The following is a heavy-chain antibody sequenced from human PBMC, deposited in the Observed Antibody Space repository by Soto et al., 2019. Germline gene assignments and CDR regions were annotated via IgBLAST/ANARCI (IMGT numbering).Heavy chain of an antibody. CDR2: IYYSGST. J-gene: IGHJ5*02. CDR3: ARGEYYYDSSGPNWFDP. Sequence: PSETLSLTCTVSGGSISSYYWSWIRQPPGKGLEWIGYIYYSGSTNYNPSLKSRVTISVDTSKNQFSLKLSSVTAADTAVYYCARGEYYYDSSGPNWFDPWGQGTLVTVSS. V-gene: IGHV4-59*01. D-gene: IGHD3-22*01. CDR1: GGSISSYY.